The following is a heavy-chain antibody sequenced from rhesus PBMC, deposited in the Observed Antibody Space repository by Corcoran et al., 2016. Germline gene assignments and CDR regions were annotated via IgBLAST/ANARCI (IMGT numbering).Heavy chain of an antibody. CDR3: ARERSWNNAVDS. J-gene: IGHJ4*01. Sequence: QVQLQESGPGLVKPSETLSLTCAVSGGSIRDSYYWTWIRQPPGKGLEWIGNIYGNSASTYYNPSLKSRVTSSKDTSKNQFFLKVSSVTAADTAVYYCARERSWNNAVDSWGQGVLVTVSS. CDR2: IYGNSAST. V-gene: IGHV4S9*01. D-gene: IGHD1-20*01. CDR1: GGSIRDSYY.